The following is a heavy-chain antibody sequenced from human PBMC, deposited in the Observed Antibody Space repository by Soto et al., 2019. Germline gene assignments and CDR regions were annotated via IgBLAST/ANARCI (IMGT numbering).Heavy chain of an antibody. Sequence: QLQLQESGPGLVKPSETLSLTCTVSGGSISSSSYYWGWIRQPPGKGLEWIGSIYYSGSPYYNPSLKSRVTISVDTSNNQFSLKLSSVTAADTAVYYCARHTPAISISDHWGQGTLVTVSS. CDR3: ARHTPAISISDH. J-gene: IGHJ4*02. D-gene: IGHD2-15*01. CDR1: GGSISSSSYY. V-gene: IGHV4-39*01. CDR2: IYYSGSP.